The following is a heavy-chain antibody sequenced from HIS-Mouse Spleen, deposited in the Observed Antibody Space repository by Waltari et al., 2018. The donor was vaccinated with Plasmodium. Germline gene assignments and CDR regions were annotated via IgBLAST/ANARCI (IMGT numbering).Heavy chain of an antibody. J-gene: IGHJ4*02. V-gene: IGHV3-30*18. CDR1: GCTFSSFV. CDR2: ISYDGSNK. D-gene: IGHD3-16*01. CDR3: AKAQGVINFDY. Sequence: QLQLVASGGGVVQPGRSLRLSCAASGCTFSSFVLHLVRQAPGKGLEWVAVISYDGSNKYYADSVKGRFTISRDNSKNTLYLQMNSLRAEDTAVYYCAKAQGVINFDYWGQGTLVTVSS.